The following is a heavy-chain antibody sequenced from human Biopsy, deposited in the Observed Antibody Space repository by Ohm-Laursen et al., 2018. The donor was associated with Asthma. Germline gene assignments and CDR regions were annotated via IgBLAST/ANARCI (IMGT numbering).Heavy chain of an antibody. V-gene: IGHV3-7*01. CDR1: GFTFGDYW. D-gene: IGHD3-3*02. Sequence: SLRLSCAASGFTFGDYWMSWVRQVPGKGLEWMANIKHDGTEKNHVDSLKGRFTISRDNAKNSLYLQMSSLRAEDTAVYYCARTFHFWSPYHAEHYQLWGQGTLVTVPS. J-gene: IGHJ1*01. CDR2: IKHDGTEK. CDR3: ARTFHFWSPYHAEHYQL.